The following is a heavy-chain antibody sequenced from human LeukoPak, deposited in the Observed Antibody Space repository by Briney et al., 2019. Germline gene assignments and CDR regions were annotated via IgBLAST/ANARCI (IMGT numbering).Heavy chain of an antibody. D-gene: IGHD3-22*01. J-gene: IGHJ4*02. Sequence: GGSLRLSCAASGFTFSSYAMHWVRQAPGKGLEWVAVISYDGSNKYYADSVKGRFTISRDNSKNTLYLQMNSLRAEDTAVYYCARDSPPPRITMIVVVIGDLDYWGQGTLVTVSS. CDR2: ISYDGSNK. CDR3: ARDSPPPRITMIVVVIGDLDY. CDR1: GFTFSSYA. V-gene: IGHV3-30*01.